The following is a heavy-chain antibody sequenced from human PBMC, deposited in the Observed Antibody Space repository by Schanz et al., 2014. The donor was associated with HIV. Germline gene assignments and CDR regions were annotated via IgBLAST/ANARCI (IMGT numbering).Heavy chain of an antibody. V-gene: IGHV1-69*01. CDR1: GDTFSSFG. J-gene: IGHJ6*02. CDR2: MIPILDAP. CDR3: ARYPRLIDYNTSQGMDV. Sequence: QVPLVQSGAELRKPGSSVKVSCKTSGDTFSSFGINWVRQAPGQGLEWMGGMIPILDAPNYAQKFQGRVFITADEPTSTVNMELSSLRSGDTAVYYCARYPRLIDYNTSQGMDVWGQGTTVTVSS. D-gene: IGHD1-20*01.